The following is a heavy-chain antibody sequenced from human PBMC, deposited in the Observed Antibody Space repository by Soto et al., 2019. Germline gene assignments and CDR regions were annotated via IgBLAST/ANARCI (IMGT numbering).Heavy chain of an antibody. CDR3: AREELGYYDFWSGYYSYQFFHY. Sequence: PSETLSLTCTVSGGSVSSGSYYWSWIRQPPGKGLEWIGYIYYSGSTNYNPSLKSRVTISVDTSKNQFSLKLSSVTAADTAVYYCAREELGYYDFWSGYYSYQFFHYWGQGTLVTVSS. J-gene: IGHJ4*02. V-gene: IGHV4-61*01. CDR1: GGSVSSGSYY. CDR2: IYYSGST. D-gene: IGHD3-3*01.